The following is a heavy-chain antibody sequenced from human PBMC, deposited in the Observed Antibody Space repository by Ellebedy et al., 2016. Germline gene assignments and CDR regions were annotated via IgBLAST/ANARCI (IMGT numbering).Heavy chain of an antibody. J-gene: IGHJ3*02. CDR2: IYYSGST. Sequence: SETLSLXXTVSGGSISSYYWSWIRQPPGKGLEWIGYIYYSGSTNYNPSLKSRVTISVDTSKNQFSLKLSSVTAADTAVYYCAGPGIAVAGAGAFDIWGQGTMVTVSS. D-gene: IGHD6-19*01. V-gene: IGHV4-59*12. CDR3: AGPGIAVAGAGAFDI. CDR1: GGSISSYY.